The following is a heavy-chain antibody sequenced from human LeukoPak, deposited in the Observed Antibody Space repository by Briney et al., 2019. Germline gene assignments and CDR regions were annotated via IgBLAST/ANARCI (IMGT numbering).Heavy chain of an antibody. D-gene: IGHD6-19*01. Sequence: SETLSLTRTLSGGSIRSDTSYWGWIRQPAGKGLEWIGRIYTSGSTNYNPSLKSRVTMSVDTSRNQFSLKLSSVTAADTAVYYCARATTSGWYVDYWGQGTLVTVSS. CDR3: ARATTSGWYVDY. J-gene: IGHJ4*02. CDR2: IYTSGST. CDR1: GGSIRSDTSY. V-gene: IGHV4-61*02.